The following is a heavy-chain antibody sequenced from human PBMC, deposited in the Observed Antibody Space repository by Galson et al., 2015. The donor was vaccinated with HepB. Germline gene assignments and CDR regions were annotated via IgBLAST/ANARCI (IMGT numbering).Heavy chain of an antibody. CDR3: AHRGDYYGSEYYFDY. V-gene: IGHV2-5*02. J-gene: IGHJ4*02. CDR2: IYWDDDK. D-gene: IGHD3-10*01. CDR1: GFSPSTSGVG. Sequence: PALVKPTQTLTLTCTFSGFSPSTSGVGVGWIRQPPGKALEWLALIYWDDDKRYSPSLKSRLTITKDTSKNQVVLTMTNMDPVDTATYYCAHRGDYYGSEYYFDYWGQGTLVTVSS.